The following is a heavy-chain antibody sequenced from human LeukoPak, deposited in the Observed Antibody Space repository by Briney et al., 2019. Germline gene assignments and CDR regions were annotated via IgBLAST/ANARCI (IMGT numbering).Heavy chain of an antibody. CDR3: ARERSRYYYDSSRSMEV. Sequence: SETLSLTCAVYGGSFSGYYWSWIRQPPGKGLEWIGEINHSGSTNYNPSLKSRVTISVDTSKNQFSLKLSSVTAADTAVYYCARERSRYYYDSSRSMEVWGQGTTVTVSS. D-gene: IGHD3-22*01. V-gene: IGHV4-34*01. CDR1: GGSFSGYY. J-gene: IGHJ6*02. CDR2: INHSGST.